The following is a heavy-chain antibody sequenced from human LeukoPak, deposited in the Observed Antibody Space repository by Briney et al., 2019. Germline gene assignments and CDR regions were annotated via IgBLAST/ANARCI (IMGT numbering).Heavy chain of an antibody. CDR3: AVCSYPDFGKAYDQPRYWFFDL. Sequence: SGGSLRLSCAASGFTIRTFWMSWVRQAPGKGLEWVANMKQDGSEKYYVDSVKGRFTISRDNAKNSLHLQMNSLRAEDTAVYYCAVCSYPDFGKAYDQPRYWFFDLWGRGTLVTVSS. CDR2: MKQDGSEK. D-gene: IGHD3-10*02. V-gene: IGHV3-7*01. J-gene: IGHJ2*01. CDR1: GFTIRTFW.